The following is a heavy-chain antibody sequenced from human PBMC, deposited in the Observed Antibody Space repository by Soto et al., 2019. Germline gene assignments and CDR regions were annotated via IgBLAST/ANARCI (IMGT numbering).Heavy chain of an antibody. V-gene: IGHV3-74*01. CDR1: GFAFTSYR. CDR2: TNTDGSNI. J-gene: IGHJ1*01. Sequence: EVQLVESGGSLVQPGGSLRLSCAASGFAFTSYRMHWVRQAPGKGLVWVSRTNTDGSNISYGDSVKGRFTISRDNAKHPLYLKMNSMTHEDTAVYYCAREDGYRYTFWGQGTLVAVSS. CDR3: AREDGYRYTF. D-gene: IGHD3-16*02.